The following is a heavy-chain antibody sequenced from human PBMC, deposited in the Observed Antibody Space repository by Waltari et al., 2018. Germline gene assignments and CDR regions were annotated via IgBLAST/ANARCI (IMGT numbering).Heavy chain of an antibody. V-gene: IGHV3-30*01. Sequence: QVQMVESGGGVVQPGRSLRPSCAASGFTLSSYSIPWVRQAPGKGLEWVALMSYDGSSKYYADSVKCRFTVSRDNSKNTVYLQLNSLRVEDTAVYYCAREDICRSTTCYTLDYWGLGTLVTVSS. D-gene: IGHD2-2*02. CDR3: AREDICRSTTCYTLDY. CDR2: MSYDGSSK. J-gene: IGHJ4*02. CDR1: GFTLSSYS.